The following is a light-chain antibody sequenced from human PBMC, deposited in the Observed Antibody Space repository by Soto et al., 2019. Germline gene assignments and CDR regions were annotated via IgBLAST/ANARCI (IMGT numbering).Light chain of an antibody. V-gene: IGKV3-11*01. J-gene: IGKJ4*01. CDR1: QSVSSS. CDR3: QQRSSWPLLWP. CDR2: DAA. Sequence: TQSPATLSLSPGERATLSCRTSQSVSSSLAWYQQKPGQAPRLLIYDAANRAPGIPARFSGSGSGTDFTLTISSLEPEDFAVYYCQQRSSWPLLWPFGGGPKVEIK.